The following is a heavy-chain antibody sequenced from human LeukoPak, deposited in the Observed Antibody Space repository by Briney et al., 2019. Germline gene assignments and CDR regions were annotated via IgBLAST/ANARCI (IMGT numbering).Heavy chain of an antibody. V-gene: IGHV3-11*01. CDR1: GFTLSDSY. CDR3: AGAHYSSGWYEGAFDI. CDR2: ISSSGDTI. D-gene: IGHD6-19*01. Sequence: GGSLRLSCAASGFTLSDSYMSWIRQAPRKGLEWISYISSSGDTIYYADSMKGRFTISRDNAKNSLYLQMNSLRAEDTAVYYCAGAHYSSGWYEGAFDIWGQGTMVTVSS. J-gene: IGHJ3*02.